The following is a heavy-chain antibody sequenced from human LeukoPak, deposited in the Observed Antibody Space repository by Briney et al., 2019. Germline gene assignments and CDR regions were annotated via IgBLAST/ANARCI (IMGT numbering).Heavy chain of an antibody. J-gene: IGHJ6*03. CDR2: ISYDGSNK. V-gene: IGHV3-30*18. D-gene: IGHD1-26*01. CDR3: AKTVPVGATLGYYYYYMDV. CDR1: GFTFSSYG. Sequence: GGSLRLSCAASGFTFSSYGMHWVRQAPGKGLEWVAVISYDGSNKYYADSGKGRFTISRDNSKNTLYLQMNSLRAEDTAVYYCAKTVPVGATLGYYYYYMDVWGKGTTVTVSS.